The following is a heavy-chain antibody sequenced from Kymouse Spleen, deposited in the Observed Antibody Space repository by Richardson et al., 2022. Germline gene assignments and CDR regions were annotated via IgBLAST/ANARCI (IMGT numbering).Heavy chain of an antibody. Sequence: QVQLQQWGAGLLKPSETLSLTCAVYGGSFSGYYWSWIRQPPGKGLEWIGEINHSGSTNYNPSLKSRVTISVDTSKNQFSLKLSSVTAADTAVYYCARGGIQLWPYFDYWGQGTLVTVSS. CDR1: GGSFSGYY. J-gene: IGHJ4*02. CDR2: INHSGST. D-gene: IGHD5-18,IGHD5-18*01. V-gene: IGHV4-34*01. CDR3: ARGGIQLWPYFDY.